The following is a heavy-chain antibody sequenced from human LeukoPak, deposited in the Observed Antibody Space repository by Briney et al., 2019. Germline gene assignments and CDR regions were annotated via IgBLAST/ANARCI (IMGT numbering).Heavy chain of an antibody. CDR3: ARGPSGYHNT. J-gene: IGHJ4*02. CDR1: GFTFSNFG. Sequence: GGSLRLSCAASGFTFSNFGFHWVRQAPGKGLEWVAFIGYDGSSKYYADSVKGRFTISRDNSKNTVYLEMNSLRAEDTAVYYCARGPSGYHNTGGQGTLVTVSS. V-gene: IGHV3-30*02. D-gene: IGHD5-12*01. CDR2: IGYDGSSK.